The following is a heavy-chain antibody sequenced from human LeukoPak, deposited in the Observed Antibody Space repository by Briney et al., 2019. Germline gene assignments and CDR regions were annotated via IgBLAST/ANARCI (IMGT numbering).Heavy chain of an antibody. Sequence: GGSLRLSCAASGFTFSNYGMHWVRQAPGKGLEWVALLWYDGANKNYADSVKGRFTISRDNSKNTVYLQMTSLRAEDTALYYCARDPSGSWNDVGTFDSWRQGTLVSVSS. V-gene: IGHV3-33*01. CDR1: GFTFSNYG. CDR2: LWYDGANK. J-gene: IGHJ4*02. D-gene: IGHD1-1*01. CDR3: ARDPSGSWNDVGTFDS.